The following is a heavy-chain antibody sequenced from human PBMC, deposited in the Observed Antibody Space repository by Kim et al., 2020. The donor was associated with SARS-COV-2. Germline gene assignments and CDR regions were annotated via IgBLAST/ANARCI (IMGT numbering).Heavy chain of an antibody. CDR2: ISYDGSNK. Sequence: GGSLRLSCAASGFTFSNYGMHWVRQAPGKGLEWVAIISYDGSNKYYADSVKGGFTISRDNSKNTLYLQMDSLRGEDTAVYYCAKDGPPRNYDYGLHVWGQGTTVSVSS. V-gene: IGHV3-30*18. CDR1: GFTFSNYG. J-gene: IGHJ6*02. CDR3: AKDGPPRNYDYGLHV.